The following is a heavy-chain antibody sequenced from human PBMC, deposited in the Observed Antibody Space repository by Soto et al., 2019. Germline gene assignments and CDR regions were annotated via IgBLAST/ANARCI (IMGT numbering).Heavy chain of an antibody. J-gene: IGHJ4*02. CDR2: VVPLLGIE. V-gene: IGHV1-69*08. CDR3: KRERHEKDVASVPPQQFAS. D-gene: IGHD2-15*01. CDR1: GGTFNSHT. Sequence: QVQLVQSGAKVKRPGSSVKVSCKASGGTFNSHTINWVRQAPGQGLEWVGRVVPLLGIESHPQKFKDRLTTPAYTSTGSVFMELSNLRSEDPAVYYCKRERHEKDVASVPPQQFASWGPGTLLTVSS.